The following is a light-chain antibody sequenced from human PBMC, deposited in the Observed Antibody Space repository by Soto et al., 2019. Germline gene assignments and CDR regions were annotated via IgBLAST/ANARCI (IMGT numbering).Light chain of an antibody. CDR1: QSVRSNY. V-gene: IGKV3-20*01. CDR3: QQYGSSPRA. J-gene: IGKJ4*01. CDR2: GAS. Sequence: EIMLTQSPGTLSLSPGERATLSCRASQSVRSNYLAWYQQKPGRAPRLLIYGASSRATGIPDRFSGSGSGTDFTLTISRLEPEDFAVYYCQQYGSSPRAFGGGTKVEI.